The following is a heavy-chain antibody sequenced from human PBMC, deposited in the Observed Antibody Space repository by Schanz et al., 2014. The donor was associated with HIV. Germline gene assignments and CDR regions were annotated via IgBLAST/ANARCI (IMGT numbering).Heavy chain of an antibody. CDR3: AKGYYSSYYYYGMDV. CDR2: VSFDGSKK. Sequence: QVQLVESGGGVVQPGRSLRLSCAASGFTFNSYGMHWVRQAPGKGLEWVAVVSFDGSKKYYADSVKGRFTISRDNSKSTLSLQMNSLRAEDTAIYYCAKGYYSSYYYYGMDVWGQGTTVTVSS. V-gene: IGHV3-30*19. J-gene: IGHJ6*02. D-gene: IGHD3-10*01. CDR1: GFTFNSYG.